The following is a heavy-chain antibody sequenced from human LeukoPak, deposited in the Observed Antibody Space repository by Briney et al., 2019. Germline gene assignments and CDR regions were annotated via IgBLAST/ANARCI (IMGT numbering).Heavy chain of an antibody. CDR3: ARHLRGHVDYYYYMDV. D-gene: IGHD3-10*02. Sequence: SETLSLTCTVSGGSISSYYWSWIRQPPGKGLEWIGYIYTSGSTNYNPSLKSRVTISVDTSKNQFSLKLSSVTAADTAVYYCARHLRGHVDYYYYMDVWGKGTTVTVSS. CDR1: GGSISSYY. CDR2: IYTSGST. J-gene: IGHJ6*03. V-gene: IGHV4-4*09.